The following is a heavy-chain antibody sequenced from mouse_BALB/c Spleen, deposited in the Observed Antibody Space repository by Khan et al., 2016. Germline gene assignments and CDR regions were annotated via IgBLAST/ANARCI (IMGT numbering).Heavy chain of an antibody. CDR3: VRGWGQYYGSSYFDY. J-gene: IGHJ2*01. D-gene: IGHD1-1*01. CDR1: GYTFTSYV. Sequence: VQLQQPGPELVKPGASVKMSCKASGYTFTSYVMHWVKQKPGQGLEWIGYINPYNDGTKYNEKFKGKATLTSDKSSSTAYMELSSLTSEDSAVYYCVRGWGQYYGSSYFDYWGQGTTLTVSS. V-gene: IGHV1S136*01. CDR2: INPYNDGT.